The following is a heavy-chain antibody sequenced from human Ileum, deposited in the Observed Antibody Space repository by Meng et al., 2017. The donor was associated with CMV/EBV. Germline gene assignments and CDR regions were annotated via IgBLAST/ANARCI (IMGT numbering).Heavy chain of an antibody. Sequence: QVHLLPSGAEVKKPGASVKISCKTSGYTVTDHNIGWVRQAPGQGIEWVGWISLGNGQTVYGRKLQGRVTVTTDTSTNTAYMELRNLRSDDTAMYYCARDVWGFDYWGQGTLVTVSS. V-gene: IGHV1-18*04. J-gene: IGHJ4*02. CDR2: ISLGNGQT. CDR3: ARDVWGFDY. D-gene: IGHD7-27*01. CDR1: GYTVTDHN.